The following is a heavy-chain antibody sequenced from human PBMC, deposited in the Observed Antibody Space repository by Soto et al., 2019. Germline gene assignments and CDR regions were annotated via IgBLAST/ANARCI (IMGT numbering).Heavy chain of an antibody. Sequence: QVQLVESGGGVVQPGRSLRLSCAASGFTFSSYGMHWVRQAPGKGLEWVAVIWYDGSNKYYADSVKGRFTISRDNSKNTLYLQMNSLRAEDTAVYYCARDPYYYYDSSGYYHYPDYWGQGTLVTVSS. CDR2: IWYDGSNK. CDR3: ARDPYYYYDSSGYYHYPDY. D-gene: IGHD3-22*01. CDR1: GFTFSSYG. V-gene: IGHV3-33*01. J-gene: IGHJ4*02.